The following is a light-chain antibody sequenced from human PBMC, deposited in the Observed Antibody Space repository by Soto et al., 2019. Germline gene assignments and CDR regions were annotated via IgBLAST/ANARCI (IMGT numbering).Light chain of an antibody. CDR1: QGISSY. Sequence: DIQMTQSPSNLSASVGDRVTITCRASQGISSYLGWYQQKPGKAPNLLIYDASTLHSGVPSRFSGGGSGTDFTLTISSLHPEDFATYYCQQVNVYPSTFGGGTKVDIK. CDR3: QQVNVYPST. V-gene: IGKV1-9*01. CDR2: DAS. J-gene: IGKJ4*01.